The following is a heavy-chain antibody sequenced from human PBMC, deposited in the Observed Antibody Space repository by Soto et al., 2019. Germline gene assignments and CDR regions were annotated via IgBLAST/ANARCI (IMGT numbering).Heavy chain of an antibody. D-gene: IGHD3-10*01. J-gene: IGHJ6*02. CDR2: INHSGST. CDR3: ARAQIRYGSGKHFGFYYYYGMDV. Sequence: SETLSLTCAVYGRSFQGYYWRWIRQPPGKGLEWIGEINHSGSTNYNPSLKSRVTISVDTSKNQFSLKLSSVTAADTAVYYCARAQIRYGSGKHFGFYYYYGMDVWGQGTTVT. CDR1: GRSFQGYY. V-gene: IGHV4-34*01.